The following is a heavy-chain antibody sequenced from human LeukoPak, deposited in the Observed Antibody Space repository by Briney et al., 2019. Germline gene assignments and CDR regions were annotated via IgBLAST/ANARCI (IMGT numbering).Heavy chain of an antibody. CDR3: ARDLLIASGTGYFDD. CDR2: IYYSGST. D-gene: IGHD3-10*01. Sequence: SETLSLTCNVSGGSISNFYWSWIRQPPGKGLQWIGYIYYSGSTKYSPSLKSRVTISVDTSKNQFSLKLSSVTAADTAVYYCARDLLIASGTGYFDDWGQGTLVTVSS. CDR1: GGSISNFY. V-gene: IGHV4-59*01. J-gene: IGHJ4*02.